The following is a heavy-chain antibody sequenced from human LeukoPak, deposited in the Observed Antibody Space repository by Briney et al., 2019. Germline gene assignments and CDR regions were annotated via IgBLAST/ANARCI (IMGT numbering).Heavy chain of an antibody. Sequence: GGSLRLSCVASGFTFSTYAMGWVRQVPGKGLEWVSSVSESGGGTYYADSVKGRFTISRDNSKDTLSLQMNSLRAEDTAVYYCAKAIVVTAIRSNFDYWGQGTLVTVSS. CDR3: AKAIVVTAIRSNFDY. D-gene: IGHD2-21*02. CDR2: VSESGGGT. CDR1: GFTFSTYA. J-gene: IGHJ4*02. V-gene: IGHV3-23*01.